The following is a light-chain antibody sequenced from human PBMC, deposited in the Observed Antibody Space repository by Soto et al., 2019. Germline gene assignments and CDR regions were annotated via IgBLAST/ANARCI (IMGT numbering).Light chain of an antibody. V-gene: IGLV1-44*01. Sequence: QSVLTQPPSASGTPGQRVIISWSGGSSNIGRNTVNWYQHLPGTAPRLLIYTNDQRPSGVPDRFSGSKSGTSASLAISGLQSEDEADYYCAAWDDTSSFVFGTGIKLTVL. J-gene: IGLJ1*01. CDR3: AAWDDTSSFV. CDR2: TND. CDR1: SSNIGRNT.